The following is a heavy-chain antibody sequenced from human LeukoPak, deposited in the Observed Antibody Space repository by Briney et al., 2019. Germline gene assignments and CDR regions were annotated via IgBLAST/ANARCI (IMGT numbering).Heavy chain of an antibody. CDR3: VGGHWWIAP. J-gene: IGHJ5*02. CDR1: GFTFSSRW. Sequence: GGSLRLSCAVSGFTSGFTFSSRWMHWVRQAPGKGLMWVSLVKNDGSTNYADSVKGRFTISRDNSKNTLYLQMNSLRAEDTAIYYCVGGHWWIAPWGQGTLVTVSS. D-gene: IGHD1-26*01. CDR2: VKNDGST. V-gene: IGHV3-74*01.